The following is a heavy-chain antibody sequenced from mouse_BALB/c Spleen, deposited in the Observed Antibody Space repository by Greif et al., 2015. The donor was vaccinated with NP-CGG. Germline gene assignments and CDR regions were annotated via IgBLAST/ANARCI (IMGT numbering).Heavy chain of an antibody. V-gene: IGHV7-1*02. J-gene: IGHJ1*01. CDR1: GFTFSDFY. CDR3: ARDDGYYWYFDV. Sequence: EVQGVESGGGLVQPGGSLRLSCATSGFTFSDFYMEWVRQPPGKRLEWIAASGNKANDYTTEYSASVKGRFIVSRDTSQSILYLQMNALRAEDTAIYYCARDDGYYWYFDVWGAGTTVTVSS. D-gene: IGHD2-2*01. CDR2: SGNKANDYTT.